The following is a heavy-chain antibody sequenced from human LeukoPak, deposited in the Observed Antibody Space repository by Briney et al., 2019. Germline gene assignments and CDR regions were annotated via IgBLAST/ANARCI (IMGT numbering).Heavy chain of an antibody. CDR1: GFTFSESW. J-gene: IGHJ6*02. CDR2: MNQDGSEK. CDR3: ATYTHWVAGDV. V-gene: IGHV3-7*01. Sequence: GSLRLSCAASGFTFSESWMSWVRQAPGKGLEWVADMNQDGSEKDYVDSVKGRFTISRDNARESLYLQMSSLRAEDTAVYYCATYTHWVAGDVWGHRTTVTVSS. D-gene: IGHD3-16*01.